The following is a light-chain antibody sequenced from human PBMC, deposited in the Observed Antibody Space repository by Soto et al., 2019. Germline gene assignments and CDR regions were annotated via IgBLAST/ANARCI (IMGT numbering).Light chain of an antibody. CDR1: QGIRND. CDR3: QQRSNWPPIT. V-gene: IGKV1-17*01. CDR2: SAS. J-gene: IGKJ5*01. Sequence: DIQMTQSPSSLSASVGDRVTITCRTSQGIRNDLAWYQQMPGRAPKRLIYSASSLQSGVPSRFSGSGSGADFTLTISSLEPEDFAVYYRQQRSNWPPITFGQGTRLEIK.